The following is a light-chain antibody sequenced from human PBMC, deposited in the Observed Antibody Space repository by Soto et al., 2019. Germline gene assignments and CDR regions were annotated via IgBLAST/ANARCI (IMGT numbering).Light chain of an antibody. V-gene: IGKV3-20*01. J-gene: IGKJ1*01. Sequence: EIVLTQSPGTLSLSPGERATLSCRASQSVSSSYLAWYQQKPGQAPRLLIYGASSRATGIPDRFSGSGSWTEFTLTISRLEPEDFAVYYCQQYGSSAWTFGQGTKVEIK. CDR1: QSVSSSY. CDR3: QQYGSSAWT. CDR2: GAS.